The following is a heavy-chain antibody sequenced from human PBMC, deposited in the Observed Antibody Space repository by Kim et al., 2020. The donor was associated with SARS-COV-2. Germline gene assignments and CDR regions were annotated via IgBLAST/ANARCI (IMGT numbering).Heavy chain of an antibody. CDR1: GFTFSSYA. V-gene: IGHV3-23*03. CDR3: AKWDRGNVVVTAIRRSSNYYGMDV. CDR2: IYSGGSST. J-gene: IGHJ6*02. Sequence: GGSLRLSCAASGFTFSSYAMSWVRQAPGKGLEWVSVIYSGGSSTYYADSVKGRFTISRDNSKNTLYLQMNSLRAEDTAVYYCAKWDRGNVVVTAIRRSSNYYGMDVWGQGTTVTVSS. D-gene: IGHD2-21*02.